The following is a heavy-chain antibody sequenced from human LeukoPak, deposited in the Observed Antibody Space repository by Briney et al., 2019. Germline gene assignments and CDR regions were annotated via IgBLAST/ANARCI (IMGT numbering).Heavy chain of an antibody. Sequence: PGGSLRLSCAASGFTFSSYCMNWVRQAPGKGLEWVSFISTSSSYIHYADSVKGRFTISRDNARNSLYLQMNSLRVEDTAVYYCARARFLEWLSYPHYFDYWGQGTLVTVSS. J-gene: IGHJ4*02. CDR1: GFTFSSYC. CDR3: ARARFLEWLSYPHYFDY. D-gene: IGHD3-3*01. V-gene: IGHV3-21*01. CDR2: ISTSSSYI.